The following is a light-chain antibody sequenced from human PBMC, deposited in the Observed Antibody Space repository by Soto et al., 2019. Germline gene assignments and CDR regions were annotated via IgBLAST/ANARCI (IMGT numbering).Light chain of an antibody. CDR3: LQYKSYLWT. J-gene: IGKJ1*01. CDR1: QSISTW. V-gene: IGKV1-5*03. CDR2: KAS. Sequence: DIQMTQSPSTLSASVGDMVHITCRASQSISTWLAWFQQKPGKAPKLLIYKASSLESGVPSRFSGSGSGTEFTLTIISLQPDDFATYFCLQYKSYLWTFGQGTKVEIK.